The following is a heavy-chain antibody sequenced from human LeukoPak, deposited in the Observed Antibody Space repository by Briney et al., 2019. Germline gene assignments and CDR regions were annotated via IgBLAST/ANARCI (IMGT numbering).Heavy chain of an antibody. V-gene: IGHV1-18*01. J-gene: IGHJ6*02. CDR1: GYTFTSYG. Sequence: GASVKVSCKASGYTFTSYGISWVRQAPGQGLEWMGWISAFNGNTNYAQKLQGRVTMTTDTSTSTAYMELRSLRSDDTAVYYCARDRVRPRTYYYYGMDVWGQGTTVTVSS. CDR3: ARDRVRPRTYYYYGMDV. D-gene: IGHD1/OR15-1a*01. CDR2: ISAFNGNT.